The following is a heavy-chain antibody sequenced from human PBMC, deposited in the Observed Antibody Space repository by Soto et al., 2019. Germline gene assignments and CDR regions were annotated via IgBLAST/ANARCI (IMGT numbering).Heavy chain of an antibody. J-gene: IGHJ3*01. V-gene: IGHV4-59*01. CDR2: IFHNGNT. Sequence: QLLASGPGLVKPSETLSLTCTVSGNSISDYYWSWIRQPPGKGLEWIGYIFHNGNTNYNPSLKRRVTMSVDTSKNQFSLRLSSVTAADTALYYCARDVGGTVTLEAAFDFGGQGTMVTVS. CDR3: ARDVGGTVTLEAAFDF. D-gene: IGHD4-17*01. CDR1: GNSISDYY.